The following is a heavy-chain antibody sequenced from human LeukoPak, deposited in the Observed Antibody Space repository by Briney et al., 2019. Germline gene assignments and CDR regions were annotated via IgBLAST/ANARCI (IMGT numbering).Heavy chain of an antibody. D-gene: IGHD4-17*01. Sequence: SSETLSLTCTVSGGSISSSSYYWGWIRQPPGKGLEWIGSIYYSGSTYNPSLKSRVTISVDTSKNQFSLKLRSVTAADTAVYYCARERPYGDQPIDYWGQGTLVTVSS. J-gene: IGHJ4*02. V-gene: IGHV4-39*07. CDR1: GGSISSSSYY. CDR2: IYYSGST. CDR3: ARERPYGDQPIDY.